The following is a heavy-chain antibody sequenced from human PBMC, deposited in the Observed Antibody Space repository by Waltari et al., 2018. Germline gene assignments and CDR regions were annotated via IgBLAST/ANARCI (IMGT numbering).Heavy chain of an antibody. D-gene: IGHD5-12*01. J-gene: IGHJ4*02. CDR1: DFLFRYCN. CDR2: ISNDGNNK. V-gene: IGHV3-30*18. CDR3: VKYSGFDYFFDY. Sequence: QMQLVESGGGVVQPGRSLGPPCAGSDFLFRYCNMHWVRQAPGQGLEWVAGISNDGNNKDYADSVKTRFTVSRENSKNTLYLQINSLRDDDTAVYYCVKYSGFDYFFDYWGQGTLVTVSS.